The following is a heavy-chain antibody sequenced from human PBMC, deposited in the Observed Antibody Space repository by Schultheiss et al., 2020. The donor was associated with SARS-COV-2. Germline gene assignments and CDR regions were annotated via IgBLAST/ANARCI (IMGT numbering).Heavy chain of an antibody. Sequence: GGSLRLSCAASGFTFSSYWMRWVRQAPGKGLEWVSAISGSGGSTYYADSVKGRFTISRDNSKNTLYLQMNSLRAEDTAVYYCARGGVTGDYVDYWGQGTLVTVSS. V-gene: IGHV3-23*01. CDR2: ISGSGGST. CDR1: GFTFSSYW. J-gene: IGHJ4*02. CDR3: ARGGVTGDYVDY. D-gene: IGHD2-21*02.